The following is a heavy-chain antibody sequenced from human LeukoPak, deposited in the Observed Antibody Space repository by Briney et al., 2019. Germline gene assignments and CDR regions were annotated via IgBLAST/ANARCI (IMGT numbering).Heavy chain of an antibody. V-gene: IGHV3-7*01. Sequence: GGSLRLSCAASGFTFSSYSMSWVRQAPGKGLEWVANIKQDGSEKYYVDSVKGRFTISRDNAKNSLYLQMNSLRAEDTAVYYCARARRVVAAFHFDYWGQGTLVTVSS. CDR1: GFTFSSYS. CDR2: IKQDGSEK. CDR3: ARARRVVAAFHFDY. J-gene: IGHJ4*02. D-gene: IGHD2-15*01.